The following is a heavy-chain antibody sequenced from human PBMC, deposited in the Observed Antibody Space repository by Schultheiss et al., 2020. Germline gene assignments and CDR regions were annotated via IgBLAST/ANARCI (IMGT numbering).Heavy chain of an antibody. J-gene: IGHJ4*02. CDR3: ASLREFDY. V-gene: IGHV3-23*01. CDR2: ISGGGDST. CDR1: GFSFSVFA. Sequence: GGSLRLSCVASGFSFSVFAMSWVRQAPGKGLEWVSGISGGGDSTYYADSVKGRFTISRDDSKNTLYLQMDNLRADDTAVYYCASLREFDYWGQGTLVTVSS. D-gene: IGHD1-26*01.